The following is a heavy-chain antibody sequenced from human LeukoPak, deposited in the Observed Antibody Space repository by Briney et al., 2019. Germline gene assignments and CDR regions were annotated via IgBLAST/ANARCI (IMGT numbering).Heavy chain of an antibody. CDR3: ARDNVVVVPAANAQYYYYGMDV. CDR2: IYYSGST. V-gene: IGHV4-31*03. J-gene: IGHJ6*02. CDR1: GGSISSGGYY. D-gene: IGHD2-2*01. Sequence: SETLSLTCTVSGGSISSGGYYWSWIRQHPGKGLEWIGYIYYSGSTYYNPSLKSRVTISVDTPKNQFSLKLSSVTAADTAVYYCARDNVVVVPAANAQYYYYGMDVWGQGTTVTVSS.